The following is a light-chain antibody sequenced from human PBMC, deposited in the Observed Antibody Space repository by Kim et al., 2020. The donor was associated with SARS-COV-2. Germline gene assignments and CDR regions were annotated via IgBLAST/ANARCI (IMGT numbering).Light chain of an antibody. CDR2: GDT. CDR3: QSYDSRLSGWL. V-gene: IGLV1-40*01. CDR1: SSNLGAGYD. Sequence: QRVTISCTGTSSNLGAGYDVHWYQHLPGTAPRLLIHGDTHRPSGVPARFSGSKSDTSASLAITGLQADDEGDYYCQSYDSRLSGWLFGGGTQLTVL. J-gene: IGLJ2*01.